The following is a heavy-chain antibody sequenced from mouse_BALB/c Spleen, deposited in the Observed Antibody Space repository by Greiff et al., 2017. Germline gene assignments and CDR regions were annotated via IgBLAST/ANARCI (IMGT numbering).Heavy chain of an antibody. CDR1: GYAFSSYW. CDR3: ARPGSSPYYYAMDY. J-gene: IGHJ4*01. CDR2: IYPGDGDT. V-gene: IGHV1-80*01. D-gene: IGHD1-1*01. Sequence: VKLMESGAELVRPGSSVKISCKASGYAFSSYWMNWVKQRPGQGLEWIGQIYPGDGDTNYNGKFKGKATLTADKSSSTAYMQLSSLTSEDSAVYFCARPGSSPYYYAMDYWGQGTSVTVSS.